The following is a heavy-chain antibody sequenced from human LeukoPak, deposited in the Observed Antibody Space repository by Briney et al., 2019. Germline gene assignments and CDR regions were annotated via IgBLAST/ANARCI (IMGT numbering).Heavy chain of an antibody. CDR2: ISGTGGAT. D-gene: IGHD2-21*01. J-gene: IGHJ5*01. Sequence: GGSLRLPCVASGFSFGNYAMSWVRQAPGKGLQWVSQISGTGGATWYAGFARDRFTISRDNSKKTLYLQMSGLRVEDTAMYYCVKDPRDTYGTNWFVSWGQGTLLIVSS. CDR3: VKDPRDTYGTNWFVS. V-gene: IGHV3-23*01. CDR1: GFSFGNYA.